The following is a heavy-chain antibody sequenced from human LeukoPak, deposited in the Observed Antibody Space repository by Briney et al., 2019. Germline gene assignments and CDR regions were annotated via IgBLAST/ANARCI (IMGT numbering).Heavy chain of an antibody. D-gene: IGHD2-15*01. CDR3: ARVGSGSFDP. CDR2: IYYSGST. Sequence: SETLSLTCTVSGGSISSGGYYWSWIRQHPGKGLEWIGYIYYSGSTYSNPSLNSRVTISVDTSKNQFSLKLSSVTAADTAVYYCARVGSGSFDPWGQGTLVTVSS. J-gene: IGHJ5*02. V-gene: IGHV4-31*03. CDR1: GGSISSGGYY.